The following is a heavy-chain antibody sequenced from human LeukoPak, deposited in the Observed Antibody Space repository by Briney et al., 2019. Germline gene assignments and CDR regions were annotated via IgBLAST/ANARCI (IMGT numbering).Heavy chain of an antibody. V-gene: IGHV3-30*18. CDR1: GFTFSSYC. D-gene: IGHD1-1*01. CDR3: AKDLSNWNDVTTPDY. J-gene: IGHJ4*02. CDR2: ISFDGSNK. Sequence: PGGSLRLSCAASGFTFSSYCMHWVRQAPGKGLEWVAFISFDGSNKYYGDSVKGRFTVSRDNFKNTLYLQMNSLRAEDTAVYYCAKDLSNWNDVTTPDYWGQGTLVTVSS.